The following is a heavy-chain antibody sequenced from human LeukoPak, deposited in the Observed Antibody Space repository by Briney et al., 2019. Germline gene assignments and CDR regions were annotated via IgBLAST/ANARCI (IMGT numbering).Heavy chain of an antibody. D-gene: IGHD3-10*01. J-gene: IGHJ4*02. Sequence: GGSLRLSCAASEFTVSSNHMNWVRQPPGKGLEWVSVIHSGGSTYYAESVKGRFAISRDNSKNTLYLQMNSLRAEDTAVYYCATPPGYFVYWGRGTLVTVSS. CDR2: IHSGGST. CDR1: EFTVSSNH. CDR3: ATPPGYFVY. V-gene: IGHV3-66*04.